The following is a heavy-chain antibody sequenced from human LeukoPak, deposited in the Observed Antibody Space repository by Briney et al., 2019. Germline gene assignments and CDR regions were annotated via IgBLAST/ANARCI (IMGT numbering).Heavy chain of an antibody. CDR3: ARPPFRGYGSGSYYNN. J-gene: IGHJ4*02. Sequence: GGSLRLPCAASGFTFSGSTMHWVRQASGKGLEWVGRIRSKANNYATAYATSVKGRFTLSRDDSKNTAYLQMNSLKTEDTAVYYCARPPFRGYGSGSYYNNWGQGTLVTVSS. CDR2: IRSKANNYAT. CDR1: GFTFSGST. D-gene: IGHD3-10*01. V-gene: IGHV3-73*01.